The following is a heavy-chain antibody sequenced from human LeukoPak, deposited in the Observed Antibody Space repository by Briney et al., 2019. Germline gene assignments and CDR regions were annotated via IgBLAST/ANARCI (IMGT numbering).Heavy chain of an antibody. Sequence: KASETLSLTCAVYGGSFSGYYWSWIRQPPGKGLEWIGEINHSGSTNYNPSLKSRVTISVDTSKNQFSLKLSSVTAADTAVYYCARHFRPYDILTGYYLGWFDPWGQGTLVTVSS. V-gene: IGHV4-34*01. CDR3: ARHFRPYDILTGYYLGWFDP. D-gene: IGHD3-9*01. CDR1: GGSFSGYY. CDR2: INHSGST. J-gene: IGHJ5*02.